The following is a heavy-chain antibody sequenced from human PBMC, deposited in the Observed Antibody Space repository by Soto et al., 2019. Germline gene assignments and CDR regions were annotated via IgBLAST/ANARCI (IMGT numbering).Heavy chain of an antibody. Sequence: PSETLSLTCTVFGGSISSYYWSWIRQPAGKGLEWIGRIYTSGSTNYNPSLKSRVTMSVDTSKNQFSLKLSSVTAADTAVYYCAREVVTLRRYSSSWQSSTRIDYWGQGTLVTVSS. CDR3: AREVVTLRRYSSSWQSSTRIDY. V-gene: IGHV4-4*07. J-gene: IGHJ4*02. CDR1: GGSISSYY. CDR2: IYTSGST. D-gene: IGHD6-13*01.